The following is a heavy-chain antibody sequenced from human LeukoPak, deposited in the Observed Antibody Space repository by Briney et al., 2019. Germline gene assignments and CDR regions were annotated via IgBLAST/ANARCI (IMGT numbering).Heavy chain of an antibody. CDR2: IYYSGST. V-gene: IGHV4-59*08. Sequence: ETLSLTCTVSGGSISSYYWSWIRQPPGKGLEWIGYIYYSGSTNYNPSLKSRVTISVDTSKNQFSLKLSSVTAADTAVYYCARGRTVAVAGNPSSGFWFDPWGQGTLVTVSS. CDR1: GGSISSYY. CDR3: ARGRTVAVAGNPSSGFWFDP. D-gene: IGHD6-19*01. J-gene: IGHJ5*02.